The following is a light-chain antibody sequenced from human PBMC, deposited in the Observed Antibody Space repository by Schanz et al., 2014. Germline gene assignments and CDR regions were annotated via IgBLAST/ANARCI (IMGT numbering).Light chain of an antibody. Sequence: QSVLTQPPSVSGAPGQRVTISCTGSSSNIGAGYDVHWYQQLPGTAPKLLIYGNSNRPSGVPDRFSGSKSGTSASLAITGLQAEDEADYYCSSYTSSSTLGVFGGGTKLTVL. CDR3: SSYTSSSTLGV. CDR1: SSNIGAGYD. V-gene: IGLV1-40*01. J-gene: IGLJ3*02. CDR2: GNS.